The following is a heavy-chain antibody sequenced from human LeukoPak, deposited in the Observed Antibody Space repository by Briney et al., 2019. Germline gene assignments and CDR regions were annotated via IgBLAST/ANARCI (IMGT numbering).Heavy chain of an antibody. CDR3: AKSKSRVVVTAIVDI. V-gene: IGHV3-23*01. Sequence: SGGSLRLSCAASGFTFRSYAMSWVRQAPGKGLEWVSAISGSGGSTYYADSVKGRFTISRDNSKNTLYLQMNSLRAEDTAVYYCAKSKSRVVVTAIVDIWGQGTMVTVSS. J-gene: IGHJ3*02. D-gene: IGHD2-21*02. CDR1: GFTFRSYA. CDR2: ISGSGGST.